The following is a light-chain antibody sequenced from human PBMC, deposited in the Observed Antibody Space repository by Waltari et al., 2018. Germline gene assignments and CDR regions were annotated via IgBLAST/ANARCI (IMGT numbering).Light chain of an antibody. CDR3: RASDTSGTS. CDR1: ALPRQY. Sequence: SSLLTQPPSVSVSPGQTARITCSADALPRQYAYWYQQKPGQAPVLLVYKDEGRPSGIPQSFAGASAGTTVTLTIRGLQADDEADYYCRASDTSGTSFGGGTKLPVL. V-gene: IGLV3-25*03. CDR2: KDE. J-gene: IGLJ2*01.